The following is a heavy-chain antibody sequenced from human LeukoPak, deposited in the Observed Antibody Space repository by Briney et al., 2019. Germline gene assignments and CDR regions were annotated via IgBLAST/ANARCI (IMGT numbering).Heavy chain of an antibody. D-gene: IGHD2-2*01. Sequence: SGTLSLTCAVSGGSISSSNWWSWVRQPPGKGLEWIGEINHSGSTNYNPSLKSRVTISVDTSKNQFSLKLSSVTAADTAVYYCARDVVVPAAMLSNWFDPWGQGTLVTVSS. J-gene: IGHJ5*02. CDR3: ARDVVVPAAMLSNWFDP. CDR2: INHSGST. CDR1: GGSISSSNW. V-gene: IGHV4-4*02.